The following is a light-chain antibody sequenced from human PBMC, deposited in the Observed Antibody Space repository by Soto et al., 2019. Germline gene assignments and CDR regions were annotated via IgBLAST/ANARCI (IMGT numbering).Light chain of an antibody. V-gene: IGLV2-14*03. CDR3: SSYTNTSTLV. Sequence: QSALTQPASVSGSPGQSITISCTGTSSDVGAYNLVSWYQQHPGSAPKLFIFDVSDRPSGVSTRFSGSKSGNTASLTISGLQAEDEAFYYCSSYTNTSTLVFGGGTKLTVL. CDR1: SSDVGAYNL. J-gene: IGLJ3*02. CDR2: DVS.